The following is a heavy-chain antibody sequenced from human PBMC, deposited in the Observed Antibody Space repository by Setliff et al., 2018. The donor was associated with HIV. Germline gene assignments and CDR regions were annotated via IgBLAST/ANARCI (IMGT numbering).Heavy chain of an antibody. J-gene: IGHJ5*02. D-gene: IGHD3-10*01. CDR1: GGSISSSNW. CDR3: ARVITMVWATFDP. CDR2: IYHSGGT. Sequence: SETLSLTCAVSGGSISSSNWWSWVRQPPGKGLEWIGEIYHSGGTNYNPSLKSRVTISLDKSKNHLSLELRSVTAADTAVYYCARVITMVWATFDPWGQGTLVTVSS. V-gene: IGHV4-4*02.